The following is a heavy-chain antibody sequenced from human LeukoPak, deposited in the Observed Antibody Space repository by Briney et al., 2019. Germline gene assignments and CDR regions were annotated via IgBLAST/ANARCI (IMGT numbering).Heavy chain of an antibody. D-gene: IGHD3-22*01. Sequence: GGSLRLSCAASGFTVSSNYMSWVRQAPGTGLECVSVIYSGGSTYYADSVKGRFTISRDNSKNTLCLQMNSLRAEDTAVYYCARVVDDSSGYYYRYGMDVWGQGTTVTVSS. CDR3: ARVVDDSSGYYYRYGMDV. CDR2: IYSGGST. CDR1: GFTVSSNY. V-gene: IGHV3-53*01. J-gene: IGHJ6*02.